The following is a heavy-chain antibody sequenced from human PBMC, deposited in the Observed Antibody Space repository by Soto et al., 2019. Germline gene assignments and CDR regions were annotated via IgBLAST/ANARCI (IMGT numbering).Heavy chain of an antibody. CDR3: AKDRSGDIWGSYRYLNWFDP. CDR2: ISWNSGSI. CDR1: GFTIVDYA. D-gene: IGHD3-16*02. Sequence: PCGAQRLSCAASGFTIVDYAMHCILQAPGKGLEWVSGISWNSGSIDYADSVKGRFTISRDNAKNSLYLQMNSLRAEDTALYYCAKDRSGDIWGSYRYLNWFDPWGQGTLVTVSS. V-gene: IGHV3-9*01. J-gene: IGHJ5*02.